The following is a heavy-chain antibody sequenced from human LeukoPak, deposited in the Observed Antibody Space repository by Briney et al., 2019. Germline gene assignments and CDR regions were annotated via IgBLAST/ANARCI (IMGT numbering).Heavy chain of an antibody. V-gene: IGHV4-34*01. J-gene: IGHJ3*02. CDR1: GASISSYY. Sequence: SETLSLTCTVSGASISSYYWSWIRQPPGKGLEWIGEINHSGSTNYNPSLKSRVTISVDTSKNQFSLKLSSVTAADTAVYYCARGPDSYYDFWSGYSAFDIWGQGTMVTVSS. CDR2: INHSGST. D-gene: IGHD3-3*01. CDR3: ARGPDSYYDFWSGYSAFDI.